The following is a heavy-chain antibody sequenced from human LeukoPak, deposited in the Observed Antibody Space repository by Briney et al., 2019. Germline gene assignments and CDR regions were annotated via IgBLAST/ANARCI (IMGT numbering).Heavy chain of an antibody. V-gene: IGHV1-2*02. CDR3: ARPLSPYQFYFAY. J-gene: IGHJ4*02. D-gene: IGHD5-24*01. CDR2: IDPNTGGT. Sequence: ASVKVSCKASGYTFTRYYLHWVRQAPGHGLEWMGWIDPNTGGTNYAQNFQGRVTLTTDTSITTAYMELSSLTSDDTALYYCARPLSPYQFYFAYWGRGTLVTVSS. CDR1: GYTFTRYY.